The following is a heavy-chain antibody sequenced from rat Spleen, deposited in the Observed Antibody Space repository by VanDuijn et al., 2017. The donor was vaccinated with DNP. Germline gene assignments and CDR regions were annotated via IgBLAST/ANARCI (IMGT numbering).Heavy chain of an antibody. J-gene: IGHJ2*01. CDR2: INSEGST. Sequence: EVQLQESGPGLVKPSQSLSLTCSVTGYSITNIYWGWIRKFPGNKLEWMGYINSEGSTYYNPSLKSRISITRDTSKNQFFLQVNSVTTEDTATYYCAKNSGYYFDYWGQGVMVTVSS. CDR3: AKNSGYYFDY. CDR1: GYSITNIY. D-gene: IGHD4-3*01. V-gene: IGHV3-3*01.